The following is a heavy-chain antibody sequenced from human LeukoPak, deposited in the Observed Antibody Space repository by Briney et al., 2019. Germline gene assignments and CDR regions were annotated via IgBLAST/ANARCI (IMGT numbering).Heavy chain of an antibody. D-gene: IGHD3-22*01. V-gene: IGHV4-59*01. Sequence: SETLSLTCTVSGGSISSYHWSWIRQPPGKGLEWIGYIYYSGSTNYNPSLKSRVTISVDTSKNQFSLKLSSVTAADTAVYYCARGGSSGYYYFDYWGQGTLVTVSS. J-gene: IGHJ4*02. CDR3: ARGGSSGYYYFDY. CDR2: IYYSGST. CDR1: GGSISSYH.